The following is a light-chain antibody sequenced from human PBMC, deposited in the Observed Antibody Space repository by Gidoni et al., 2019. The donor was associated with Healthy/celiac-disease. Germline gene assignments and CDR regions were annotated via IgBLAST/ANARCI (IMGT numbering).Light chain of an antibody. V-gene: IGKV1-9*01. Sequence: DIQLTQSPSFLSASVGDRVTITCRASQGISSYLAWYQQKPGIAPKLLIYAASTLQSGVPSRFSGSGSGTEFTLTISSLQPEDFATYYCQQLNSYLTFGQGTKLEIK. CDR2: AAS. CDR1: QGISSY. J-gene: IGKJ2*01. CDR3: QQLNSYLT.